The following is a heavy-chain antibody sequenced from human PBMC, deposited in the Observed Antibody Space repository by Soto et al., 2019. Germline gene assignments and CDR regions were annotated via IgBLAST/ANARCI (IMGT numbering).Heavy chain of an antibody. CDR1: TFTFTDYA. V-gene: IGHV3-23*01. CDR2: ISGSGGTT. J-gene: IGHJ4*02. D-gene: IGHD6-13*01. Sequence: EVQLLESGGGLVRPGGSLRLSCVASTFTFTDYAMSGVRQAPGEGLEWVSGISGSGGTTYYAESEKGRFSISRDNSKNTLYLHLNNLRVEDTAIYYCATISDRGIAAALDSWGPGTLVTVSS. CDR3: ATISDRGIAAALDS.